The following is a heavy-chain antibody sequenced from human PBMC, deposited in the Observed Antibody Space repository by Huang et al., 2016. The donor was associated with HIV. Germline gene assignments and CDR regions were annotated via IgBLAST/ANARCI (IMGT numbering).Heavy chain of an antibody. D-gene: IGHD6-19*01. CDR1: GLLFINYG. CDR2: IAYDGSNK. CDR3: ALKGDSSGWEYFRH. V-gene: IGHV3-30*03. Sequence: QVQLVESGGGVVQPGRSLRLSCAASGLLFINYGMHWVRQAPGNGLEWVELIAYDGSNKYYTDSVKGRFSISRDNSKNTLYLQMNSLRAEDTAVYYCALKGDSSGWEYFRHWGQGTLVTVSS. J-gene: IGHJ1*01.